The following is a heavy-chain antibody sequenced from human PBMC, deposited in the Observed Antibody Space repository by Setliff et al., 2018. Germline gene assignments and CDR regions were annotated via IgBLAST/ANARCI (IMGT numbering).Heavy chain of an antibody. CDR2: MSHRGRT. D-gene: IGHD3-3*01. Sequence: SETLSLTCGVSGASITSGHYWGWIRQPPGKGLEWIATMSHRGRTYFNPSLESRVTMSRDTSKNQFSLRLTFVAAADTAVYYCASPRRDDLDSPFDAFDIWGRGTMVT. CDR3: ASPRRDDLDSPFDAFDI. CDR1: GASITSGHY. V-gene: IGHV4-38-2*01. J-gene: IGHJ3*02.